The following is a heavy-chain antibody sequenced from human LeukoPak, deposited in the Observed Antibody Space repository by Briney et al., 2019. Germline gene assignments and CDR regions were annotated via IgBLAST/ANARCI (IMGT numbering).Heavy chain of an antibody. CDR1: GFSFSTAW. V-gene: IGHV3-48*01. J-gene: IGHJ4*02. D-gene: IGHD2-2*02. CDR3: ARDWWYQLLNHQEYRPPDNWNYAVDY. CDR2: ISSSSSTI. Sequence: PGGSLRLSCGASGFSFSTAWMSWVRQAPGKGLEWVSYISSSSSTIYYADSVKGRFTVSRDDAKNSLYLQMNSLRAEDTAVYYCARDWWYQLLNHQEYRPPDNWNYAVDYWGQGTLVTVSS.